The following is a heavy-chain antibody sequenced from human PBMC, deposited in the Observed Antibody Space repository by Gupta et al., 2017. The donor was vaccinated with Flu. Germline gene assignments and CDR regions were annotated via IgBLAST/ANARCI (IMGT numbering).Heavy chain of an antibody. CDR2: IYEDDEK. D-gene: IGHD6-6*01. CDR1: GFSLTSSTVG. Sequence: QITLKESGPTLVKPTQTLTLTCTFSGFSLTSSTVGVGWIRQPPGKAPEWLALIYEDDEKRYSPSVKSRLTITKDSSKNQVVLTMTNMDTVDTGTYYCAHIVLIIARPLTWGQGTLVTVSS. V-gene: IGHV2-5*02. CDR3: AHIVLIIARPLT. J-gene: IGHJ5*02.